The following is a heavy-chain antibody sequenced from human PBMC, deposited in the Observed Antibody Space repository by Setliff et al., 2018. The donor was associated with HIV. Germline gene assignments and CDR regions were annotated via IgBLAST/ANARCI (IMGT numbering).Heavy chain of an antibody. V-gene: IGHV4-38-2*01. Sequence: SETLSLTCAVSAYSISSGYNWGWIRQPPGKGLEWIGSIYHSGSTYYNPSLKSRVTISVDTSKNQFSLKLSSVTAADTAVYYCARMYSGYDWSPAGARTRYFDYWGQGTLVTVSS. CDR2: IYHSGST. D-gene: IGHD5-12*01. CDR1: AYSISSGYN. CDR3: ARMYSGYDWSPAGARTRYFDY. J-gene: IGHJ4*02.